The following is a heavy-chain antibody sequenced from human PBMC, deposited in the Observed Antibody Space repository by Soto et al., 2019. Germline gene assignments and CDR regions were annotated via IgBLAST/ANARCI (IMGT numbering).Heavy chain of an antibody. D-gene: IGHD6-13*01. CDR2: IFSNDEK. J-gene: IGHJ5*02. V-gene: IGHV2-26*01. CDR3: ARNIAAAGTRWFDP. Sequence: SGPTLVNPTETLTLTCTVSGFSLSNARMGVSWIRQPPGKALEWLAHIFSNDEKSYSTSLKSRLTISKDTSKSQVVLTMTNMDLVDTATYYCARNIAAAGTRWFDPWGQGTLVTVS. CDR1: GFSLSNARMG.